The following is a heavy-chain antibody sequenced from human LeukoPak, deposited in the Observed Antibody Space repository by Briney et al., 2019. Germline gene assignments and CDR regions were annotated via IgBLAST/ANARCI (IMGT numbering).Heavy chain of an antibody. CDR3: AKGIAARPINWFDP. Sequence: GGSLRLSCAASGFSFSSYAMTWVRQAPGKGLEWVSVISGRGGITYYADSVKGRFTISRDNSKNTLYLQMNSLRAEDTAVYYCAKGIAARPINWFDPWGQGTLVTVSS. V-gene: IGHV3-23*01. CDR2: ISGRGGIT. D-gene: IGHD6-6*01. J-gene: IGHJ5*02. CDR1: GFSFSSYA.